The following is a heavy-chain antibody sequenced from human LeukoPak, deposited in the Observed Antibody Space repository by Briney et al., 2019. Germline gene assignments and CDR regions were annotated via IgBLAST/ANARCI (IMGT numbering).Heavy chain of an antibody. Sequence: GGSLRLSCAASGFTFSSYSMNWVRQAPGKGLEWVSSISSSSSYIYYADSVKGRFTISRDNAKNSLYLQMNSLRAEDTAVYYCARDQGSEKIGYCSGGSCYSPYFDYWGQGTLVTVSS. CDR2: ISSSSSYI. D-gene: IGHD2-15*01. CDR3: ARDQGSEKIGYCSGGSCYSPYFDY. J-gene: IGHJ4*02. V-gene: IGHV3-21*01. CDR1: GFTFSSYS.